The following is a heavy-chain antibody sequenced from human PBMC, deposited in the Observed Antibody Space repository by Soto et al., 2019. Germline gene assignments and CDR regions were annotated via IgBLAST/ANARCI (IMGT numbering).Heavy chain of an antibody. J-gene: IGHJ4*02. CDR1: GFTFSDYY. D-gene: IGHD6-6*01. CDR2: ISSSSTYT. V-gene: IGHV3-11*06. Sequence: LRLSCAASGFTFSDYYMSWIRQAPGKGLEWVSYISSSSTYTNYGDSVKGRFTISRDNAKNSLYLQMNSLRAEDTALYHCARGLSIAARVFEYSGQGSLGTVS. CDR3: ARGLSIAARVFEY.